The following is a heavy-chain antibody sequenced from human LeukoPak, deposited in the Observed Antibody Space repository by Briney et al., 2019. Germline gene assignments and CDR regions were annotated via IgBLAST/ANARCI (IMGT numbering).Heavy chain of an antibody. J-gene: IGHJ4*02. CDR1: GFTVSSNY. V-gene: IGHV3-66*01. D-gene: IGHD3-10*01. CDR3: ARARGSGSPYFDY. Sequence: GGSLRLSCAASGFTVSSNYMSWVRQAPGKGLEWVSVIYSGGSTYFADSVKGRFTISRDNSKNTLYLQMNSLRAEDTAVYYCARARGSGSPYFDYWGQGTLVTVSS. CDR2: IYSGGST.